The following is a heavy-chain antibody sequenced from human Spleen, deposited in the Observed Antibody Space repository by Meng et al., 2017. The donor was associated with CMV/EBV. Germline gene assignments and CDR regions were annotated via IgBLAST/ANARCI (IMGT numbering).Heavy chain of an antibody. D-gene: IGHD6-25*01. Sequence: SVTGSCKASGYTFTNYGISWVRQAPGQGLEWMGWISAYNGNTNYVERLHGRVTMTTDTSTSTAYMELRGLRSDDTAIYYCVRDPAADYWGQGTLVTVSS. V-gene: IGHV1-18*01. CDR1: GYTFTNYG. CDR2: ISAYNGNT. CDR3: VRDPAADY. J-gene: IGHJ4*02.